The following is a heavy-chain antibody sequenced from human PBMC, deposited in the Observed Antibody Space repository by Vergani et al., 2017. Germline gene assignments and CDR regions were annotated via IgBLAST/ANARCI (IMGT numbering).Heavy chain of an antibody. CDR3: ARVVVVTAIAWFDP. Sequence: EVQLVESGGGLVKPGGSLRLSCAASGFTFSSYSMYWVRQAPGKGLEWVSSISSSSSYIYYADSVKGRFTISRDNAKNSLYLQMNSLRAEDTAVYYCARVVVVTAIAWFDPWGQGTLVTVSS. D-gene: IGHD2-21*02. CDR1: GFTFSSYS. V-gene: IGHV3-21*01. J-gene: IGHJ5*02. CDR2: ISSSSSYI.